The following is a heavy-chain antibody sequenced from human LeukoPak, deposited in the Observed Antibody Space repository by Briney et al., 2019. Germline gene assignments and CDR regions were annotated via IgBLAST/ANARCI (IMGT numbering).Heavy chain of an antibody. V-gene: IGHV4-59*01. J-gene: IGHJ4*02. D-gene: IGHD4-17*01. CDR1: GDSMRDYF. CDR2: AADSGST. Sequence: ASETLSLTCTVSGDSMRDYFWTWIRQPPGKGLGWIGYAADSGSTNYNPSPKSRGTISVDSSTNPFSLRLTSVTAADPAIVYCAAIIRVTMCSYCFDCRVQGT. CDR3: AAIIRVTMCSYCFDC.